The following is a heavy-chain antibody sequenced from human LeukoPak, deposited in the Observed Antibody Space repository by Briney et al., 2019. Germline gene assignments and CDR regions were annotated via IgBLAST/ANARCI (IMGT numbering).Heavy chain of an antibody. CDR1: GFAFNKYA. V-gene: IGHV3-7*04. CDR2: IKQGGSER. D-gene: IGHD7-27*01. CDR3: ARAKLGGTFFDI. Sequence: GGSLRLSCAASGFAFNKYAMSWVRQAPGKGLEWVANIKQGGSERYYVDSVKGRFTISRDNAKNSLYLQMNSLRAEDTAVYYCARAKLGGTFFDIWGQGTMITVSS. J-gene: IGHJ3*02.